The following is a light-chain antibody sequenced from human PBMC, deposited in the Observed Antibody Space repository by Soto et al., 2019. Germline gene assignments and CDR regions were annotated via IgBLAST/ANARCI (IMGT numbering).Light chain of an antibody. CDR2: AAS. V-gene: IGKV1-13*02. CDR1: QGISSF. J-gene: IGKJ3*01. Sequence: AIQLTQSPSSLSASVGDRFTITCRASQGISSFLAWFQQKPGKAPKLLIYAASTLQSGVPSRFSGSGSGTDFTLTISSLQAEDVAVYYCQQYYSTPFTFGPGTKVDIK. CDR3: QQYYSTPFT.